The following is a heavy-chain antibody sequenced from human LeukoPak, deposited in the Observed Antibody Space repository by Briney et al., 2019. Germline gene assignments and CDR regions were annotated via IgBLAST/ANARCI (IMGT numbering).Heavy chain of an antibody. CDR3: AKDRDLAS. V-gene: IGHV3-30*18. CDR2: ISYDGSNK. J-gene: IGHJ5*02. CDR1: GFTFSSYG. Sequence: HTGGSLRLSCAASGFTFSSYGMHWVRQAPGKGLEWVAVISYDGSNKYYADSVKGRFTISRDNSKNTLYLQMNSLRPDDTAVYYCAKDRDLASWGQGTLVTVSS.